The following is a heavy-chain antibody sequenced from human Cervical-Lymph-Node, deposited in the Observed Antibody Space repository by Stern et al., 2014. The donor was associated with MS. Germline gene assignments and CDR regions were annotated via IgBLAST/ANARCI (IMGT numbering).Heavy chain of an antibody. CDR2: IFPVFGTP. CDR3: ALSSETSDRWYSLGYDL. CDR1: GGTFSKFP. J-gene: IGHJ5*02. D-gene: IGHD6-13*01. Sequence: VHLVESGAEVTKPGSSVKVCCKASGGTFSKFPSSWVRQAPGQGLEWMGGIFPVFGTPTYAQECRVRVTITADVSTSTVYMELSSLRSDDTAVYYCALSSETSDRWYSLGYDLWGQGTLVTVSS. V-gene: IGHV1-69*01.